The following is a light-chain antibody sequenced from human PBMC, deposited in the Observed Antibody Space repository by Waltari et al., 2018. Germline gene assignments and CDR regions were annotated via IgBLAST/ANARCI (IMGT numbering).Light chain of an antibody. CDR3: MQALQTPLT. V-gene: IGKV2-28*01. Sequence: DIVMTPSPLSLPVTPGEPASISCRSSQSLLHSNGYNYLDWYLQKPVQSPQLLIYFVSNRASGVPDRFSGSGSGTDFTLKISRVEAEDVGVYYCMQALQTPLTFGGGTKVEIK. CDR2: FVS. J-gene: IGKJ4*01. CDR1: QSLLHSNGYNY.